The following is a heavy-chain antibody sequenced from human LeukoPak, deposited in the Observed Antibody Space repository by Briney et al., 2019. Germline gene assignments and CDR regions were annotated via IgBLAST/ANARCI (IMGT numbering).Heavy chain of an antibody. CDR1: GFTFSSYS. CDR2: ISSSSSYI. J-gene: IGHJ4*02. CDR3: ARGGTPRLIKTRFDY. Sequence: KSGGSLRLSCAASGFTFSSYSMNWVRQAPGKGLEWVSSISSSSSYIYYADSVKGRFTISRGNAKNSLYLQMNSLRAEDTAVYYCARGGTPRLIKTRFDYWGQGTLVTVSS. V-gene: IGHV3-21*01. D-gene: IGHD3-16*01.